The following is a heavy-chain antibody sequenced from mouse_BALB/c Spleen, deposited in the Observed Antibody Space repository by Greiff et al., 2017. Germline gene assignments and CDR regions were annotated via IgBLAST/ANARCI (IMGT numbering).Heavy chain of an antibody. CDR1: GFSFTDYY. CDR3: ARDTIQDY. J-gene: IGHJ2*01. V-gene: IGHV7-3*02. Sequence: EVQLVESGGGLVQPGGSLRLSCATSGFSFTDYYMSWVRQPPGKALEWLGFIRNKANGYTTEYSASVKGRFTISRDNSQIILYLQMNTLRAEDSATYCCARDTIQDYWGQGTTLTVSS. CDR2: IRNKANGYTT.